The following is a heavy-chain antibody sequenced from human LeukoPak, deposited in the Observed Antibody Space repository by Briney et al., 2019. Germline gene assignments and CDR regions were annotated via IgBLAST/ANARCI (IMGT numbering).Heavy chain of an antibody. V-gene: IGHV3-30*03. CDR3: ARGRWNDDYYYYGMDV. CDR2: ISYDGSNK. Sequence: AGGSLRLSCAASGFTFSTYGMHCVRQAPGKGLEWVAVISYDGSNKFYSGSVKGRFTISRDNSKNTLDLQMNSLRGEDTAVYYCARGRWNDDYYYYGMDVWGQGTTVTVSS. CDR1: GFTFSTYG. J-gene: IGHJ6*02. D-gene: IGHD1-1*01.